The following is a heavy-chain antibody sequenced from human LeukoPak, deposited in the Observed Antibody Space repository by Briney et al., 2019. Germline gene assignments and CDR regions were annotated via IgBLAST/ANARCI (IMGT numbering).Heavy chain of an antibody. CDR3: ARDVLAAVYWYFDL. Sequence: GGSLRLSCAASGFTFTTYAMSWVRQAPGKGLEWVSAISGSGGSTYYADSVKGRFTISRDNSENTVYLQMNSLRAEDTAVYYCARDVLAAVYWYFDLWGRGTLVTVSS. J-gene: IGHJ2*01. CDR1: GFTFTTYA. CDR2: ISGSGGST. D-gene: IGHD6-13*01. V-gene: IGHV3-23*01.